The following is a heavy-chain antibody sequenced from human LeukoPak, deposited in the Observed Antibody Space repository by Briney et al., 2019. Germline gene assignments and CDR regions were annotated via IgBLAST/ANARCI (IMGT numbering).Heavy chain of an antibody. CDR2: IHTTGT. CDR3: ARLQDYYDTTGSNYYYIDV. D-gene: IGHD3-22*01. J-gene: IGHJ6*03. Sequence: PSQTLSLTCSVSGDSLNSATYFWTWIRQPAGKGLEWIGRIHTTGTNYNPSLKSRVTISVDTSRNQFSLNLSPVTAADTAVYYCARLQDYYDTTGSNYYYIDVWGQGTTVAVSS. V-gene: IGHV4-61*02. CDR1: GDSLNSATYF.